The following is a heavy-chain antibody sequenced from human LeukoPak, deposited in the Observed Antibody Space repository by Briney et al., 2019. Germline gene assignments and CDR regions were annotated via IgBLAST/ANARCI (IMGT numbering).Heavy chain of an antibody. CDR3: ARDHVMEKTKREWPPHYYYYYGMDV. Sequence: GGSLRLSCAASRFTFSSYWMSWVRQAPGKGLEWVANIKQDGSEKYYVDSVKGRFTISRDNAKNSLYLQMNSLRAEDTAVYYCARDHVMEKTKREWPPHYYYYYGMDVWGQGTTVTVSS. CDR1: RFTFSSYW. D-gene: IGHD3-3*01. CDR2: IKQDGSEK. J-gene: IGHJ6*02. V-gene: IGHV3-7*01.